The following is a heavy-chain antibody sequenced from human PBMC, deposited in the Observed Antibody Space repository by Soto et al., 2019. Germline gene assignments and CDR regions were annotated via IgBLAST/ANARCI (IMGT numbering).Heavy chain of an antibody. CDR2: IYTSGST. V-gene: IGHV4-4*07. CDR1: GVSINIYY. Sequence: PSETLSLTCTVSGVSINIYYWSWIRQPAGKGLEWIGRIYTSGSTNYNPSLKSRVTMSVDTSKNQFFLKLSSVTAADTAVYYCASLYRPSLVLGVNRHWYFDLWGRGTLVTVSS. J-gene: IGHJ2*01. D-gene: IGHD3-10*01. CDR3: ASLYRPSLVLGVNRHWYFDL.